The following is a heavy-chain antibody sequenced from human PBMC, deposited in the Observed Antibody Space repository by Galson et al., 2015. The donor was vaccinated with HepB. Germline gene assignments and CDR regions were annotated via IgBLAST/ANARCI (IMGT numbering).Heavy chain of an antibody. CDR2: INHSGST. D-gene: IGHD5-18*01. V-gene: IGHV4-34*01. CDR3: ARVPDTAMAGRPYVYFDY. Sequence: ETLSLTCAVYGGSFSGYYWSWIRQPPGKGLEWIGEINHSGSTNYNPSLKSRVTISVDTSKNQFSLKLSSVTAADTAVYYCARVPDTAMAGRPYVYFDYWGQGTLVTVSS. J-gene: IGHJ4*02. CDR1: GGSFSGYY.